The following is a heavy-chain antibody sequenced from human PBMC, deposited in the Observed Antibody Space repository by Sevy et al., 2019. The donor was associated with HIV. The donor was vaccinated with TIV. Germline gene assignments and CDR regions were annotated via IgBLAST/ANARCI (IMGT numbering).Heavy chain of an antibody. CDR3: ARAPTDTVRDPYYFDY. CDR1: GGSINSGGYY. Sequence: SETLSLTCTVSGGSINSGGYYWSWIRQHPGKGLEWIGYIYYSGSAYYNPSLKSRVTISVDTPKMNQFSLKLRSVTAADTAVYCSARAPTDTVRDPYYFDYWGQGTPVTVSS. J-gene: IGHJ4*02. V-gene: IGHV4-31*03. CDR2: IYYSGSA. D-gene: IGHD5-18*01.